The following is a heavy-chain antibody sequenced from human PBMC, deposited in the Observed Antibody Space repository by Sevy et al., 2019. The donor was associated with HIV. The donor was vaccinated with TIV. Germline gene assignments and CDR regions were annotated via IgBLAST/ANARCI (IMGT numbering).Heavy chain of an antibody. CDR1: GYSFTTYW. Sequence: GESLKISCKGSGYSFTTYWIGWVRQMPGKGLEWMGVIYPDDSDTRYSPSFQGHVTISADKSISTAYLQWNNLKASDTAMYYCARGHSDTTNFHHWGQGTLVTVSS. V-gene: IGHV5-51*01. CDR2: IYPDDSDT. CDR3: ARGHSDTTNFHH. D-gene: IGHD1-26*01. J-gene: IGHJ1*01.